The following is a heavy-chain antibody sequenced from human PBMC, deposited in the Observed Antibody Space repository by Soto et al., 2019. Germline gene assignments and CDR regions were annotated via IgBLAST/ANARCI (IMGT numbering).Heavy chain of an antibody. CDR3: ARATSVDAY. J-gene: IGHJ4*02. D-gene: IGHD5-12*01. CDR1: GFAFSGYW. V-gene: IGHV3-7*01. CDR2: IKQDGSEK. Sequence: ESGGDLVQPGGSLRLSCAASGFAFSGYWMSWVRQAPGKGLEGVANIKQDGSEKYYVDSVKCRFTISRDNAKNSLYLQMHSLRVEDTAVYYCARATSVDAYWGQGTLVTVSS.